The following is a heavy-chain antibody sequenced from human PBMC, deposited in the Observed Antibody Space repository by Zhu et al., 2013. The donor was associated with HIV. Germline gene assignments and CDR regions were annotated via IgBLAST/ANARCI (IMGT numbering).Heavy chain of an antibody. J-gene: IGHJ5*02. Sequence: QVQLVQSGAEVKKPGSSVKVSCKASGGTFSSYAISWVRQAPGQGLEWMGGIIPIFGTPNYAQKFQGRVTITADKSTSTAYMELSSLRSEDTAVYYCARGYCSSTSCYRDHWFDPWGQGTLVTVSS. D-gene: IGHD2-2*02. V-gene: IGHV1-69*06. CDR3: ARGYCSSTSCYRDHWFDP. CDR2: IIPIFGTP. CDR1: GGTFSSYA.